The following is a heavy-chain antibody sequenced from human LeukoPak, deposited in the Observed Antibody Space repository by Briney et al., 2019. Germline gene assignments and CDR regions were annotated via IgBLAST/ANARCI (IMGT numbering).Heavy chain of an antibody. J-gene: IGHJ6*03. V-gene: IGHV1-8*02. CDR1: GYTFTTYG. D-gene: IGHD3-10*01. CDR2: MNPNSGNT. Sequence: GASVKVSCKASGYTFTTYGINWVRQATGQGLEWMGWMNPNSGNTGYAQKFQGRVTMTRNTSISTAYMELSSLRSEDTAVYYCARAAQAMVRWGVYYYYYMDVWGKGTTVTISS. CDR3: ARAAQAMVRWGVYYYYYMDV.